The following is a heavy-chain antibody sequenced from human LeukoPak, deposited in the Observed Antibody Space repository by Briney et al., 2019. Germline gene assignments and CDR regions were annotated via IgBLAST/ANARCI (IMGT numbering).Heavy chain of an antibody. CDR3: AREGRDSSGYYHLWYFDY. Sequence: GRCLRPSCAASGFTFSDYYTSSISQAAGKGLGWVSYISSSGRTISYADSVKGRFTISRENAKNSLYLQMNSLRAEDTAVYYWAREGRDSSGYYHLWYFDYWGQGTLVTVSS. J-gene: IGHJ4*02. CDR2: ISSSGRTI. V-gene: IGHV3-11*01. CDR1: GFTFSDYY. D-gene: IGHD3-22*01.